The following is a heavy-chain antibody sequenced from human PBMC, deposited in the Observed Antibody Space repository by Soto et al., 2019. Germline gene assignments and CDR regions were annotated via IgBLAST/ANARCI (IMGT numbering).Heavy chain of an antibody. J-gene: IGHJ4*02. CDR2: IVPMFGTS. CDR1: GGTSTRYA. V-gene: IGHV1-69*06. D-gene: IGHD3-3*01. Sequence: QERLVQSGAEVRKPGSSVKVSCKVTGGTSTRYAINWVRQAPGQGLEWMGGIVPMFGTSKYAQKFQGRVTITEDTSTNIAYMELRSLGSEDTAVYYCNRGSEYDFWSGYLWGQGTLVSVSS. CDR3: NRGSEYDFWSGYL.